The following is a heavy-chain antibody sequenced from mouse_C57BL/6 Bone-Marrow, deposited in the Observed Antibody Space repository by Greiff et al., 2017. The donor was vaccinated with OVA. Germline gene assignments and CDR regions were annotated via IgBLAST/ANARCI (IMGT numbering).Heavy chain of an antibody. J-gene: IGHJ3*01. V-gene: IGHV1-5*01. CDR3: TRGGYGSWFAY. CDR2: IYPGNSDT. D-gene: IGHD2-2*01. Sequence: EVQLQQSGTVLARPGASVKMSCKTSGYTFTSYWMHWVKQRPGQGLEWIGAIYPGNSDTSYNQKFKGKAKLTAVTSASTAYMELISLTNEDSAVYYCTRGGYGSWFAYWGQGTLVTVSA. CDR1: GYTFTSYW.